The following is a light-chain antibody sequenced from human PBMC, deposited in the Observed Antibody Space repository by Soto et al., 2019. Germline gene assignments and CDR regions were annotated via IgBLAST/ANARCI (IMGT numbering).Light chain of an antibody. CDR1: SSNIGAGYD. CDR3: QSYDSSLSGYV. V-gene: IGLV1-40*01. J-gene: IGLJ1*01. Sequence: QSVLTQPPSVSGAPGQRVTISCTGSSSNIGAGYDVPWYQQLPGTAPKLLIYGNSNRPSGVPDRFSGSKSGTSASLAITGLQAEDEADYYCQSYDSSLSGYVFGTATKLTVL. CDR2: GNS.